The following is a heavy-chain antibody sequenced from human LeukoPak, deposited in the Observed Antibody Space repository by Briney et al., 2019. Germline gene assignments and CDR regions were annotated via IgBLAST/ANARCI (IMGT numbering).Heavy chain of an antibody. CDR3: ARSDGYTFSY. D-gene: IGHD5-24*01. CDR1: GGSLKKFY. Sequence: LGTPSPTFLLSGGSLKKFYWGWVRQPPGEGLEWIGYIYYSGSTNYNPSLKSRVTISVDTSKNQFSLKLSSVTAADTAVYYCARSDGYTFSYWGQGTLVTVSS. CDR2: IYYSGST. V-gene: IGHV4-59*01. J-gene: IGHJ4*02.